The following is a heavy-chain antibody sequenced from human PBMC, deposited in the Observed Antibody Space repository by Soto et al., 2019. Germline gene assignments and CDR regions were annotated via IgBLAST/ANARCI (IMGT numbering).Heavy chain of an antibody. Sequence: GASVKVSCKASGGTFSSYAISWVRQAPGQGLEWMGGIIPIFGTANYAQKFQGRVTITADKSTSTAYMELSSLRSEDCVNVDSSGYYYWGQGTLVTV. CDR2: IIPIFGTA. CDR1: GGTFSSYA. V-gene: IGHV1-69*06. CDR3: SGYYY. D-gene: IGHD3-22*01. J-gene: IGHJ4*02.